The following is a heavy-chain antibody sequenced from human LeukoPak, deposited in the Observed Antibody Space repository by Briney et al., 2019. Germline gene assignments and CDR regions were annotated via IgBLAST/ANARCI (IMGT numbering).Heavy chain of an antibody. J-gene: IGHJ4*02. CDR3: ASLYGDYCV. CDR1: GYRFTSHW. Sequence: GESLNISCKGSGYRFTSHWIGCVRQMPGKGLEWMGIIYPGDSDTRYSPSFQGQVTISVDKSISTTYLQWSSLKASDTAMYYCASLYGDYCVWGQGTLVTVSS. D-gene: IGHD4-17*01. V-gene: IGHV5-51*01. CDR2: IYPGDSDT.